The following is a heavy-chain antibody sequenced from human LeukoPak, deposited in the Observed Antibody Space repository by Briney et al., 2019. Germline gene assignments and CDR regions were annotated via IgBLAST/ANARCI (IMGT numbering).Heavy chain of an antibody. CDR1: GFTFSTYG. CDR2: TSARGGST. Sequence: GGSLRLSCAASGFTFSTYGMSWVRQVPGKGLEWVSATSARGGSTYYADSVKGRFTISRDNSKNTLYLQMSSLRAEDTAVYYCAKRSDYGGNWNYFDYWGQGTLVTVSS. CDR3: AKRSDYGGNWNYFDY. D-gene: IGHD4-23*01. V-gene: IGHV3-23*01. J-gene: IGHJ4*02.